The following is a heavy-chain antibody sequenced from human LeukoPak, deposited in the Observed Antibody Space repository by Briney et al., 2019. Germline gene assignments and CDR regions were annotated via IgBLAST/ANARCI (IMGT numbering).Heavy chain of an antibody. V-gene: IGHV4-59*08. D-gene: IGHD5-24*01. J-gene: IGHJ4*02. CDR1: GGSISNYY. CDR2: MYNSWST. Sequence: SETLSLTCSVSGGSISNYYWSWIRQPPGKGLEWIGYMYNSWSTNYNPSLKSRVTISEDTSKNQFALKVTSVTAPDTAVYYCARHGGGYSFDYWGQGTLVTVSS. CDR3: ARHGGGYSFDY.